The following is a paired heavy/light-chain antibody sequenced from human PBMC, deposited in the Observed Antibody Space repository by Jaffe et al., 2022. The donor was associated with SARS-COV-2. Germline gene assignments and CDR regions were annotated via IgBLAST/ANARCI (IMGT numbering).Heavy chain of an antibody. J-gene: IGHJ4*02. Sequence: QVQLVESGGGLVKPGGSLRLSCTASGFTFTDYYMIWLRQAPGKGLEWVSYISGSGISMFYADSVKGRFTISRDNAKNSVYLQMNSLRAEDTAMYYCARNFDWLLSPLYYWGQGSLVTVSS. V-gene: IGHV3-11*01. CDR1: GFTFTDYY. CDR2: ISGSGISM. D-gene: IGHD3-9*01. CDR3: ARNFDWLLSPLYY.
Light chain of an antibody. Sequence: EIVLTQSPGSLSLSPGERATLSCRASQTVSINYLAWYQQRPGQAPRLLFYGASSRPTGIPDRFSGSGSGTYFTLTISRLEPEDFAAYYCQQFGDSPGTFGQGTRVEMK. J-gene: IGKJ1*01. CDR2: GAS. V-gene: IGKV3-20*01. CDR1: QTVSINY. CDR3: QQFGDSPGT.